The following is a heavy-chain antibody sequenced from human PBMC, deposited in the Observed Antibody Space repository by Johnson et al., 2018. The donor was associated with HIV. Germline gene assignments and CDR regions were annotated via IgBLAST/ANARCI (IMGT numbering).Heavy chain of an antibody. CDR2: IYNDGSRT. J-gene: IGHJ3*02. D-gene: IGHD2-2*01. CDR1: GFAFRTYW. V-gene: IGHV3-74*03. Sequence: VQLVESGGGLVQPGGSLRLSCAASGFAFRTYWMVWVRQVPGKRPVWVARIYNDGSRTTYAASVRGRFTLSRDNAKYTVELQMNSLRAEDTAVYYCAKTAAADAFDIWGQGTMVTVSS. CDR3: AKTAAADAFDI.